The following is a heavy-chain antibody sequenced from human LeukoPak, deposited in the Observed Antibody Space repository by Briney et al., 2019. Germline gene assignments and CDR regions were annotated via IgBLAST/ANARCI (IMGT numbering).Heavy chain of an antibody. V-gene: IGHV3-23*01. CDR2: ISGSGGST. D-gene: IGHD4-17*01. Sequence: GGSLRLSCAASGFTFSSYAMSWVRQAPGKGLEWVSAISGSGGSTYYADSVKGRFTISRDNSKNTLYLQMNSLRAEDTAVYYCAKPVYGDYGVGPSYDYIIWGQGTLVTVSS. CDR1: GFTFSSYA. CDR3: AKPVYGDYGVGPSYDYII. J-gene: IGHJ4*02.